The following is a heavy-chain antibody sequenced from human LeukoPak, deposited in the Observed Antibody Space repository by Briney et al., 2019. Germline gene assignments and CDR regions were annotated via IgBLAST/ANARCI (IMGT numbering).Heavy chain of an antibody. J-gene: IGHJ4*02. CDR1: GFTFSSYT. D-gene: IGHD1-26*01. CDR2: ISYDGTNK. V-gene: IGHV3-30-3*01. CDR3: ARGDSGSSHFDY. Sequence: PGGSLRLSCAASGFTFSSYTMHWVRQAPAKGLEWVVVISYDGTNKYYAESVKGRFTISRDNSKNTVNLQMNSLRAEDTAVYYCARGDSGSSHFDYWGQGTLVTVSS.